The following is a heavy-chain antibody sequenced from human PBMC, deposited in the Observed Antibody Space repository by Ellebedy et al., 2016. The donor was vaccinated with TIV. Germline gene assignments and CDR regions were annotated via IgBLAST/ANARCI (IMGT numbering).Heavy chain of an antibody. V-gene: IGHV1-69*04. D-gene: IGHD2-15*01. CDR3: ARENHRYCSGGSCYYNWYLDL. CDR2: IIPILGIA. Sequence: AASVKVSCKASGGTFSSYAISWVRQAPGQGLEWMGRIIPILGIANYAQKFQGRVTITADKYTSTAYMELSSLRSEDTAVYYCARENHRYCSGGSCYYNWYLDLWGRGTLVTVSS. CDR1: GGTFSSYA. J-gene: IGHJ2*01.